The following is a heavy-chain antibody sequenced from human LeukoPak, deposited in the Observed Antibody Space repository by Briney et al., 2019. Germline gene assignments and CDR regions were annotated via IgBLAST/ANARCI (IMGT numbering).Heavy chain of an antibody. Sequence: GASVKVSCKASGFTFTGYYMHWVRQAPGQGLEWMGWINPNSGGTNYAQKFQGRVTMTRDASISTAYMELSRLRSDDTAVYYCARELSATALDYYYYYMDVWGKGTTVTISS. CDR1: GFTFTGYY. V-gene: IGHV1-2*02. J-gene: IGHJ6*03. CDR3: ARELSATALDYYYYYMDV. D-gene: IGHD5-24*01. CDR2: INPNSGGT.